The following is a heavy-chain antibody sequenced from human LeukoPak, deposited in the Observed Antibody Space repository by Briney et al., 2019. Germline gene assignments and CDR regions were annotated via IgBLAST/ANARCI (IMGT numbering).Heavy chain of an antibody. D-gene: IGHD3-22*01. CDR1: GFTFSSYA. CDR3: AKGPILSIPNGYYYDSSGYPEVGLGIDY. V-gene: IGHV3-30-3*01. CDR2: ISYDGSNK. Sequence: GSLRLSCAASGFTFSSYAMDGVRRGPGKGLEWVAVISYDGSNKYYADSVKGRFTISRDNSKNTLYLQMNSLRAEDTAVYYWAKGPILSIPNGYYYDSSGYPEVGLGIDYWGQGTLVTVSS. J-gene: IGHJ4*02.